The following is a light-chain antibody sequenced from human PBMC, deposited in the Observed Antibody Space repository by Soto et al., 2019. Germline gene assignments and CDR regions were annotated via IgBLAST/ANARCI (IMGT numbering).Light chain of an antibody. CDR3: CSYAGSYTVV. CDR2: DVS. Sequence: SVLTQPRSVSGSPGQSVTISCTGTSSDIGGYNYVSWYQQHPGKAPKLMIYDVSKRPSGVPDRFSGSKSGNTASLTISGLQAEDEADYYCCSYAGSYTVVFGGGTKATVL. CDR1: SSDIGGYNY. J-gene: IGLJ2*01. V-gene: IGLV2-11*01.